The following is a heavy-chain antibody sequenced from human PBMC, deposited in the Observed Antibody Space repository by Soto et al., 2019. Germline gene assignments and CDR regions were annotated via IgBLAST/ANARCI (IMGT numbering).Heavy chain of an antibody. CDR3: ARALLSTNWFDT. Sequence: SSVKVSCKASGYTFTSYDINWVRQATGQGLEWMGWMNPNSGNTGYAQKFQGRVTMTRNTSISTAYMELSSLRSEDTAVYYCARALLSTNWFDTWGQGTLVTVSS. V-gene: IGHV1-8*01. CDR1: GYTFTSYD. CDR2: MNPNSGNT. D-gene: IGHD2-15*01. J-gene: IGHJ5*02.